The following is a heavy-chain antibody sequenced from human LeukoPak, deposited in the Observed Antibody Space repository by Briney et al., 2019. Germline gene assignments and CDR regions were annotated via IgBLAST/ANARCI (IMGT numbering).Heavy chain of an antibody. CDR1: GYTFTGYY. D-gene: IGHD6-13*01. Sequence: ASVKVSCKASGYTFTGYYMHWVRQAPGQGLEWMGWINPNSGGTNYAQKFQGRVTMTRDTPISTAYMELSRLRSDDTAVYYCARVYSSSKNWFDPWGQGTLVTVSS. J-gene: IGHJ5*02. CDR3: ARVYSSSKNWFDP. CDR2: INPNSGGT. V-gene: IGHV1-2*02.